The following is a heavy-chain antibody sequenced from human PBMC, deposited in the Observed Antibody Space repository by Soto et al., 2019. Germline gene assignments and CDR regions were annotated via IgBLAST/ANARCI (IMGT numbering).Heavy chain of an antibody. V-gene: IGHV4-30-2*01. CDR3: ANALGISTGLDY. CDR1: GGSISSSGYL. D-gene: IGHD2-2*01. J-gene: IGHJ4*02. CDR2: ISDKGAT. Sequence: QLQLQESGSGLVKPSQTLSLTCAVSGGSISSSGYLWNWIRQPPGKGLEWIGSISDKGATSYNPSRWIRVTITLDRSKNQFSLKLTSVTAADTALYYCANALGISTGLDYWGQGSLVTVSS.